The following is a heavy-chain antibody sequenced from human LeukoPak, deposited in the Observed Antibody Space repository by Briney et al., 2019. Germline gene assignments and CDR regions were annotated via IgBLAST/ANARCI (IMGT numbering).Heavy chain of an antibody. CDR3: ARAGSWELLENWFDP. D-gene: IGHD1-26*01. CDR2: INAGNGNT. Sequence: ASVKVSCKASGYTFTSYAMHWVRQAPGQRLEWMGWINAGNGNTKYSQKFQGRVTITRDTSASTAYMELSSLRSEDTAVYYCARAGSWELLENWFDPWGQGTLVTVSS. J-gene: IGHJ5*02. V-gene: IGHV1-3*01. CDR1: GYTFTSYA.